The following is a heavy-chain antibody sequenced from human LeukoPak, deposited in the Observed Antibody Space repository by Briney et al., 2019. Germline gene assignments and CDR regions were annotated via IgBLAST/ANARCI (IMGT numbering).Heavy chain of an antibody. CDR3: ARFGAARPPFPHYYYYGMDV. CDR2: INHSGST. V-gene: IGHV4-34*01. D-gene: IGHD6-6*01. CDR1: GGSFSGYY. Sequence: PSETLSLTCAVYGGSFSGYYWSWIRQPPGKGLEWIGEINHSGSTNYNPSLKSRVTISVDTSKNQFSLKLSSVTAADTAVYYCARFGAARPPFPHYYYYGMDVWGQGTTVTVSS. J-gene: IGHJ6*02.